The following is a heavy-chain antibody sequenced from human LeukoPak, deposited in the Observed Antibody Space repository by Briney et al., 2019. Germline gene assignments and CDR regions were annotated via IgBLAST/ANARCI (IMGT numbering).Heavy chain of an antibody. D-gene: IGHD3-16*01. Sequence: GGSLRLSCAASGFIFNTYWMTWVRQAPGKGLEWVANVNQGGSETYYVDSVKGRFTISRDNSKNTLYLQMNSLRAEDTAVYYCANGGAFDIWGQGTMVTVSS. V-gene: IGHV3-7*03. CDR3: ANGGAFDI. J-gene: IGHJ3*02. CDR2: VNQGGSET. CDR1: GFIFNTYW.